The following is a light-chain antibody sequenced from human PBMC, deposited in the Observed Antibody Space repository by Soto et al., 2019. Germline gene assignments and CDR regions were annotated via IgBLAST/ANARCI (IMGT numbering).Light chain of an antibody. Sequence: QSVLTQPRSMSGSPGQSVTISCTGTSSDVGGSDYVSWCQHHPGKAPKLVIYDVTKRPSGVPDRFSGSKSGNTASLTISGLQAEDEADYYCASYAGYYVFGTGTKVTVL. CDR2: DVT. J-gene: IGLJ1*01. CDR1: SSDVGGSDY. CDR3: ASYAGYYV. V-gene: IGLV2-11*01.